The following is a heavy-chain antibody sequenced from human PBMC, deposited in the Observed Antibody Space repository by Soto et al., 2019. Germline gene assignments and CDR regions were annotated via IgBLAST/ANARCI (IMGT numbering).Heavy chain of an antibody. CDR2: IWYDGSNK. Sequence: GGSLRLSCAASGFTFSSYGMHWVRQAPGKGLEWVAVIWYDGSNKYYADSVKGRFTISRDNSKNTLYLQMNSLRAEDTAVYYCARGAGYYDSSGYWPPNDYWGQGTLVTV. CDR1: GFTFSSYG. V-gene: IGHV3-33*01. CDR3: ARGAGYYDSSGYWPPNDY. D-gene: IGHD3-22*01. J-gene: IGHJ4*02.